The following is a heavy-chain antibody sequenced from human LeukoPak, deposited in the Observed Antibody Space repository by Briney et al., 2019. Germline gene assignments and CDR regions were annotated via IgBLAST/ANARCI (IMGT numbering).Heavy chain of an antibody. CDR1: GFTISSYE. Sequence: PGGSLRLSCAASGFTISSYEMNWVRQVPGKGLEWVSNISRSGSSTHYADSVKGRFTISRDNAKNSLYLQMNSLRGDDTAAYHYAISRITRQRYYYGMDVWGQGTTVTVSS. CDR3: AISRITRQRYYYGMDV. CDR2: ISRSGSST. V-gene: IGHV3-48*03. J-gene: IGHJ6*02. D-gene: IGHD6-25*01.